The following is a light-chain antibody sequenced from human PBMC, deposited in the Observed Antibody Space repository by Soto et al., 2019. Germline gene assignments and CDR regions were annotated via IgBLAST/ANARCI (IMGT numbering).Light chain of an antibody. CDR2: LNSDGSH. CDR1: SGLNSYA. V-gene: IGLV4-69*01. Sequence: QSVLTQSPSASASLGASVKLTCTLSSGLNSYAIAWHQQQPEKGPWYLMKLNSDGSHSKGDGIPDRFSGSSSGTERHLTISSLQSEDEADYYCQTWGTAIHDVVFGGGTKLTVL. J-gene: IGLJ2*01. CDR3: QTWGTAIHDVV.